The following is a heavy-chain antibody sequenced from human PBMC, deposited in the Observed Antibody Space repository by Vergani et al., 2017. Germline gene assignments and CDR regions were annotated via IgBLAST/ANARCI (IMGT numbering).Heavy chain of an antibody. CDR3: ARSSGYYSYYFDF. J-gene: IGHJ4*02. CDR2: IIPIFGTT. D-gene: IGHD3-22*01. CDR1: GGTFSSIS. V-gene: IGHV1-69*13. Sequence: QGQLAQSGAEVKKPGSSVKVSCKASGGTFSSISISWVRQAPGQGLEWMGSIIPIFGTTSHAQKFQGRVTILADESTSTAYMELSSLRSEDTAVYYCARSSGYYSYYFDFWGQGTLVTVSS.